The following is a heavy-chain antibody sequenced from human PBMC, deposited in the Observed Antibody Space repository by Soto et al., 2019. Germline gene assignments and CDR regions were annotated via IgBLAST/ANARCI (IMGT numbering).Heavy chain of an antibody. CDR2: IWYDGSNK. CDR1: GFTFSSYG. V-gene: IGHV3-33*01. D-gene: IGHD1-26*01. Sequence: QVQLVESGGGVVQPGRSLRLSCAASGFTFSSYGMHWVRQAPGKGLDWVALIWYDGSNKYYAYSVKGRFTISRDNSKNTLDLQMNSLRAEDTAVYYCARDSVYSVSYLDNWGQGTLVTVSS. CDR3: ARDSVYSVSYLDN. J-gene: IGHJ4*02.